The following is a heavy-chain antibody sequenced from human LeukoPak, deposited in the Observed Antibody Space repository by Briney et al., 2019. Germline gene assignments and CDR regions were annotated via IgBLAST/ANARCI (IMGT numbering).Heavy chain of an antibody. CDR2: MHAGNGNT. CDR1: GYRFISNY. V-gene: IGHV1-2*02. Sequence: ASVKVSCKASGYRFISNYIQWVRQAPGLGPEWMGWMHAGNGNTRYAEKFQGRVIMTRDTSINTAYMDLSSPRSDDTAVYYCAREGSYCVGGDCYSFDFWGQGTLVTVSS. CDR3: AREGSYCVGGDCYSFDF. J-gene: IGHJ4*02. D-gene: IGHD2-21*02.